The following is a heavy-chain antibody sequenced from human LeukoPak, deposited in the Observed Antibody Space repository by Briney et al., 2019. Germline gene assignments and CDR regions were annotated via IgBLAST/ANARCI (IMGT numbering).Heavy chain of an antibody. J-gene: IGHJ4*02. CDR3: ALFAVDSDLDY. D-gene: IGHD3-3*01. CDR1: GFPFSIYE. V-gene: IGHV3-48*03. CDR2: IGSSGTTI. Sequence: GGSLPLSRAVSGFPFSIYEINWVRQAPGKGLEWVSNIGSSGTTIYYADSVKGRFSISRDNAKNSLYLQMNSLRVEDTAVYYCALFAVDSDLDYWGQGALVTVSS.